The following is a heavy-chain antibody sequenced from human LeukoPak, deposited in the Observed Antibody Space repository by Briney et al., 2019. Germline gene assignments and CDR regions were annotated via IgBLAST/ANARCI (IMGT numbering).Heavy chain of an antibody. V-gene: IGHV4-31*03. Sequence: SQTLSLTCTVSGGSISSGGYCWSWIRQHPGQGLVWIGYIYYSGSTYYNPSLKSRVTISVDTSKNQYSLKLSSVTAADTAVYYCARDTVPGDSFDIWGQGTMVTASS. CDR1: GGSISSGGYC. CDR2: IYYSGST. J-gene: IGHJ3*02. CDR3: ARDTVPGDSFDI.